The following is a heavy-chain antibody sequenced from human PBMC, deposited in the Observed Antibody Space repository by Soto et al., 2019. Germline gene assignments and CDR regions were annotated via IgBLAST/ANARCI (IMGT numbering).Heavy chain of an antibody. J-gene: IGHJ5*02. V-gene: IGHV3-20*04. CDR3: ARGQYSSGNYYGGPFDP. CDR2: INWNGDRT. D-gene: IGHD3-10*01. CDR1: GFTFDDYG. Sequence: GGSLRLSCTASGFTFDDYGMNWVRQAPGKGLEWVSGINWNGDRTGYADSVKGRFSISRDNAKKSLYLQMNSLRAEDTALYYCARGQYSSGNYYGGPFDPWGQGTLVTVSS.